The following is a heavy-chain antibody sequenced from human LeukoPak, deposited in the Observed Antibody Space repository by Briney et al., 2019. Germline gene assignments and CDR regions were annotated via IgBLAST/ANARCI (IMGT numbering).Heavy chain of an antibody. CDR1: GFTFSSYA. D-gene: IGHD3-3*01. CDR3: AGDDFWSGYYMEPNY. J-gene: IGHJ4*02. Sequence: GGSLRLSCAASGFTFSSYAMSWVRQAPGKGLEWVSTISGSGGSTYHADSVKGRFTISRDNSKNTLYLQMNSLRAEDTAVYYCAGDDFWSGYYMEPNYWGQGTLVTVSS. CDR2: ISGSGGST. V-gene: IGHV3-23*01.